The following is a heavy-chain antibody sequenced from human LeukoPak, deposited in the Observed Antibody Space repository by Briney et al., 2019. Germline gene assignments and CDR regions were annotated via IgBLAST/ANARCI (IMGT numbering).Heavy chain of an antibody. J-gene: IGHJ4*02. CDR3: ARLTTVTQYFDY. CDR1: GVSISSYY. Sequence: SETLSLTCTVSGVSISSYYWSWIRQPPGKGLECIGYTYYIGSPNYNPSLKSRVTISVDTSKNQFSLKLSSVTAADTAVYYRARLTTVTQYFDYWGQGTLVTVSS. D-gene: IGHD4-11*01. CDR2: TYYIGSP. V-gene: IGHV4-59*08.